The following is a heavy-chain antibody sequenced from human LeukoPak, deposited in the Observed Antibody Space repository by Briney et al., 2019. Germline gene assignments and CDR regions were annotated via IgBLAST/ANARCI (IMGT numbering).Heavy chain of an antibody. V-gene: IGHV3-74*01. J-gene: IGHJ4*02. D-gene: IGHD6-19*01. CDR1: GFTFSRCW. CDR3: PRDHRGSGPTTYDY. CDR2: INTDGSDT. Sequence: GGSLRLSCAASGFTFSRCWMHWVRHARGKGLVWVSRINTDGSDTIYADSGKGRFTISREKGKKKVYLKMKSLKDEDTGVKYSPRDHRGSGPTTYDYWGQGTLVTVSS.